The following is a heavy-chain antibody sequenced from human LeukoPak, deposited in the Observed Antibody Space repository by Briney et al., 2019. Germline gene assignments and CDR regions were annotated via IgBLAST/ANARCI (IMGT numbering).Heavy chain of an antibody. CDR3: ARGSRRRYYYYMDA. CDR2: MNPKSGNT. CDR1: GYTFTRYD. Sequence: ASVKVSCKASGYTFTRYDINWVRQATGQGLEWMGWMNPKSGNTGHAQKFQGRVTITRNTSISTAYMELSSLRSEDTAVYYCARGSRRRYYYYMDAWGKGTTVTVSS. D-gene: IGHD1-1*01. J-gene: IGHJ6*03. V-gene: IGHV1-8*03.